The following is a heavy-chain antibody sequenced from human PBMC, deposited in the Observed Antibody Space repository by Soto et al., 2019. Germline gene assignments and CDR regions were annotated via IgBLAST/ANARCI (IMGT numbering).Heavy chain of an antibody. CDR2: IYSSGST. J-gene: IGHJ4*02. V-gene: IGHV4-30-4*01. D-gene: IGHD3-22*01. CDR1: GVSISSGDDY. Sequence: QVQLQESGPGLVKPSQTLSLTYIVSGVSISSGDDYWSWIRQPPGKGLEWIGYIYSSGSTYSNPSLRSRATISADTSKNQFSLKLTSVTAADTAVYYCARGGGYDYWGQGALVTVSS. CDR3: ARGGGYDY.